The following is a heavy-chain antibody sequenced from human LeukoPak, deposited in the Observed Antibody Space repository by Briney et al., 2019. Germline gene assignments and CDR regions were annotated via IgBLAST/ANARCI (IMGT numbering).Heavy chain of an antibody. CDR1: GGTFSSYA. CDR2: IIPIFGTA. CDR3: ARDRDVVVPAAIGYYYYYYMDV. V-gene: IGHV1-69*05. D-gene: IGHD2-2*01. Sequence: VASVKVSCKASGGTFSSYAISWVRQAPGQGLEWMGRIIPIFGTANYAQEFQGRVTITTDESTSTAYMELSSLRSEDTAVYYCARDRDVVVPAAIGYYYYYYMDVWGKGTTVTASS. J-gene: IGHJ6*03.